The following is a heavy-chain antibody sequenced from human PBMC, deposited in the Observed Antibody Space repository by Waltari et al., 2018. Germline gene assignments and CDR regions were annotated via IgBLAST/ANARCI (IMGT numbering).Heavy chain of an antibody. Sequence: QVQLVQSGAEVKKPGSSVKVSCKASGGTFSSYAISWVRQAPGQGLEWMGGIIPYFGTANYAQKFQGRVTITADESTSTAYMELSSLRSEDTAVYYCAQGNCSSTSCSLYYYYYGMDVWGQGTTVTVSS. CDR1: GGTFSSYA. CDR3: AQGNCSSTSCSLYYYYYGMDV. CDR2: IIPYFGTA. V-gene: IGHV1-69*01. J-gene: IGHJ6*02. D-gene: IGHD2-2*01.